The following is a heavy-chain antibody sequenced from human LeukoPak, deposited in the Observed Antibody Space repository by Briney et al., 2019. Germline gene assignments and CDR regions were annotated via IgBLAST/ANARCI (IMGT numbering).Heavy chain of an antibody. CDR3: ARDQREFQH. J-gene: IGHJ1*01. V-gene: IGHV1-18*01. Sequence: GASVNVSCKASGYTFTSYGISWVRQATGQGLEWMGWISASNSNTNYVQKFQGRVTMTTDTSTSTAYMELRSLRSDDTAVYYCARDQREFQHWGQGTLVTVSS. D-gene: IGHD1-1*01. CDR2: ISASNSNT. CDR1: GYTFTSYG.